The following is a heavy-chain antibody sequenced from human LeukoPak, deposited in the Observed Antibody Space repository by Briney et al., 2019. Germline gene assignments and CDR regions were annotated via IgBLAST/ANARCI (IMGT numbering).Heavy chain of an antibody. CDR1: GFTVSSNY. Sequence: GGSLRLSCAASGFTVSSNYMSWVRQAPGKGLEWVSVIYSGGSTYYADSVKGRFTISRDNAKNTLYLQMNSLRAEDTAVYYCARGRASGSYYYDYWGQGTLVTVSS. V-gene: IGHV3-66*01. D-gene: IGHD1-26*01. J-gene: IGHJ4*02. CDR3: ARGRASGSYYYDY. CDR2: IYSGGST.